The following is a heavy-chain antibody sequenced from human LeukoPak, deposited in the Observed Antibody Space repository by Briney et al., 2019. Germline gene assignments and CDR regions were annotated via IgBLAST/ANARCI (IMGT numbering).Heavy chain of an antibody. CDR3: AKDPYQTYREYSSARPDY. J-gene: IGHJ4*02. CDR1: GFTFSIYT. Sequence: GGSLRLSCAAYGFTFSIYTMNWVRQAPGKGLEWVSSISGSGDYTNYTGSVKGRFTISRDNSKNTLYLQMNSLRAEDTAVYYCAKDPYQTYREYSSARPDYWGQGTLVTVSS. CDR2: ISGSGDYT. D-gene: IGHD3-10*01. V-gene: IGHV3-23*01.